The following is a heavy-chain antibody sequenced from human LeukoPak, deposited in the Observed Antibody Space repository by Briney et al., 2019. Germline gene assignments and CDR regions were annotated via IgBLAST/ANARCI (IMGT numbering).Heavy chain of an antibody. CDR3: ARDPVSGLLDY. CDR1: GFTFSSYS. D-gene: IGHD1-20*01. Sequence: GGSLRLSCAASGFTFSSYSMTWVRQAPGKGLEWVSSISSSSSYIYYADSVKGRFTISRDNAKNSLYLQMNSLRAEDTAVYYCARDPVSGLLDYWGQGTLVTVSS. CDR2: ISSSSSYI. J-gene: IGHJ4*02. V-gene: IGHV3-21*01.